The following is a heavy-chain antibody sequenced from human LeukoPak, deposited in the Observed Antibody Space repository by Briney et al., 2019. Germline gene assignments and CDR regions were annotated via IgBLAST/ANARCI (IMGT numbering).Heavy chain of an antibody. CDR2: MYDTVNT. J-gene: IGHJ4*02. CDR3: ATIKRGYPYGYFDF. Sequence: SETLSLTCAVSGGSISSGGYSWSWVRQPPGKGLEWIGYMYDTVNTKANPSLTSRLTLSADTSKNQFSLRLGSVTAADTAVYYCATIKRGYPYGYFDFWGQGILVTVSS. V-gene: IGHV4-61*08. CDR1: GGSISSGGYS. D-gene: IGHD5-18*01.